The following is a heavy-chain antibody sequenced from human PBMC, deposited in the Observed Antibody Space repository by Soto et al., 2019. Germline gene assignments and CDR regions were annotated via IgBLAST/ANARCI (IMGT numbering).Heavy chain of an antibody. Sequence: EVQLLESGGGLARPGGSLSLSCVASGFIFSDYAMTWIRQAPGKGLEWVATISASGGNIEYTDSLKGRFTISRDNSKKTVYMQINGLTADDTDVHYCAKVAGGLGYFDLWGRGTLVTVSS. CDR2: ISASGGNI. D-gene: IGHD3-16*01. CDR1: GFIFSDYA. CDR3: AKVAGGLGYFDL. V-gene: IGHV3-23*01. J-gene: IGHJ2*01.